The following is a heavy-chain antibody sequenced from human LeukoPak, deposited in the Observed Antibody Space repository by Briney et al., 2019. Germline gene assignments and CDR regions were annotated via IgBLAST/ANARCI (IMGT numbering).Heavy chain of an antibody. CDR1: GFTFSSYS. D-gene: IGHD1-26*01. J-gene: IGHJ5*02. Sequence: GGSLRLSCAASGFTFSSYSMNWVRQAPGKGLEWVSSISSSSSYIYYADSVKGRFTISRDNAKDSLYLQMNSLRAEDTAVYYCARENSGSYEGDNWFDPWGQGTLVTVSS. V-gene: IGHV3-21*01. CDR3: ARENSGSYEGDNWFDP. CDR2: ISSSSSYI.